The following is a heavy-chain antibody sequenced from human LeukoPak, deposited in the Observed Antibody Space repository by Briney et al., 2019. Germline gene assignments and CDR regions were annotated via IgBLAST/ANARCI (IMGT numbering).Heavy chain of an antibody. Sequence: GGSLRPSCAASGFTFSDYYMSWIRQAPGKGLEWVSYISSSSSYTNYADSVKGRFTISRDNAKNSLYLQMNSLRAEDTAVYYCARGVVVVAAVDYWGQGTLVTVSS. D-gene: IGHD2-15*01. J-gene: IGHJ4*02. CDR3: ARGVVVVAAVDY. CDR1: GFTFSDYY. CDR2: ISSSSSYT. V-gene: IGHV3-11*06.